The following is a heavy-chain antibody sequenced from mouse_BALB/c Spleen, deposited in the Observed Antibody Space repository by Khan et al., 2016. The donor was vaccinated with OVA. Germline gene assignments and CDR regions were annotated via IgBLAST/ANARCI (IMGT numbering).Heavy chain of an antibody. D-gene: IGHD3-2*02. Sequence: QVQLKQSGAELVRPGASVKLSCKTSGYIFTNYWIHWVKQRSGQGLEWIARIYPGTDNTYYNEKLKDKAILTVDKSSRTAYMQLSSLKSEDSAVYFCAREEALYYFDYWGQGTTLTVSS. J-gene: IGHJ2*01. CDR3: AREEALYYFDY. V-gene: IGHV1-76*01. CDR2: IYPGTDNT. CDR1: GYIFTNYW.